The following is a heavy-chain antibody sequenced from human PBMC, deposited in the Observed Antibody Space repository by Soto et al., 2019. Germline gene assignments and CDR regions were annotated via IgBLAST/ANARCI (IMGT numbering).Heavy chain of an antibody. CDR1: GFTFSSYW. D-gene: IGHD3-16*02. V-gene: IGHV3-7*01. Sequence: GGSLRLSCAASGFTFSSYWMSWVRQAPGKGLEWVANIKQDGSEKYYVDSVKGRFTISRDNAKNSLYLQMNSLRAEDTAVYYCARQSRYYDYIWGSYREPDAFDIWGQGTMVTVSS. CDR3: ARQSRYYDYIWGSYREPDAFDI. CDR2: IKQDGSEK. J-gene: IGHJ3*02.